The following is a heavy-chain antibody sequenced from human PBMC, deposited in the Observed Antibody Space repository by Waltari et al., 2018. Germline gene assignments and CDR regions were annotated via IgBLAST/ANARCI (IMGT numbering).Heavy chain of an antibody. CDR3: ATSLWQQLVQS. CDR2: ISSSTTTI. CDR1: GFTFSTYS. D-gene: IGHD6-13*01. Sequence: EVHLVESGGGLVQPGGSLRLSCAASGFTFSTYSMNWVRQAPGKGLEWVSYISSSTTTIYYADFVKGRFTISRDNAKNSLYLQMNSLRAEDTAVYYCATSLWQQLVQSWGQGTLVTVSS. V-gene: IGHV3-48*04. J-gene: IGHJ5*02.